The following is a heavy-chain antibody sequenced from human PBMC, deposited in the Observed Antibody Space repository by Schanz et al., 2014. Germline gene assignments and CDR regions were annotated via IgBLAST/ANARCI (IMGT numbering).Heavy chain of an antibody. CDR1: GYSFSAYY. CDR2: FT. J-gene: IGHJ4*02. V-gene: IGHV1-2*06. CDR3: VRELSGGTFDY. Sequence: QVQLVQSGAELKNPGASVKVSCKASGYSFSAYYIHWMRQAPGQGLEWLGRFTHISQKFQGRVTMTRDTSGTTAYMELNSLRSDDTAVYDCVRELSGGTFDYWGQGALVTVSS.